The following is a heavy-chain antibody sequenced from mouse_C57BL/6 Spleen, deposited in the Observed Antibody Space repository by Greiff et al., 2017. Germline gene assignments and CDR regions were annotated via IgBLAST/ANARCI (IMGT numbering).Heavy chain of an antibody. J-gene: IGHJ2*01. D-gene: IGHD2-1*01. Sequence: EVQGVESGGDLVKPGGSLKLSCAASGFTFSSYGMSWVRQTPDKRLEWVATISSGGSYTYYPDSVKGRFTISRDNAKNTLYLQMSSLKSEDTAMYYCATYGNYYFDYWGQGTTLTVSS. CDR1: GFTFSSYG. V-gene: IGHV5-6*01. CDR3: ATYGNYYFDY. CDR2: ISSGGSYT.